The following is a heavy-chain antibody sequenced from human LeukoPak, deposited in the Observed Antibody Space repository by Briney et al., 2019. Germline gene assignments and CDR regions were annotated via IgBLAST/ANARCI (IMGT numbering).Heavy chain of an antibody. Sequence: SETLSLTCTVSGYSINNGYYWGWIRQPPGKGLEWIGSIYHSGSTNYNPSLKSRITISVDTSKNQFSLKLSSVTAADTAVYYCARGQVLTGYYYYYYMDVWGKGTTVTVSS. J-gene: IGHJ6*03. CDR2: IYHSGST. V-gene: IGHV4-38-2*02. CDR3: ARGQVLTGYYYYYYMDV. CDR1: GYSINNGYY. D-gene: IGHD3-9*01.